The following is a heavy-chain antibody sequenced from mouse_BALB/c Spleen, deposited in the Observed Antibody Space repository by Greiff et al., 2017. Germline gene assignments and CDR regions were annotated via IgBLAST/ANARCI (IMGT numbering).Heavy chain of an antibody. CDR1: GFTFSDYY. Sequence: DVMLVESGGGLVKPGGSLKLSCAASGFTFSDYYMYWVRQTPEKRLEWVATISDGGSYTYYPDSVKGRFTISRDNAKNNLYLQMSSLKSEDTAMYYCAREGTIYAMDYWGQGTSVTVSS. D-gene: IGHD1-1*02. CDR3: AREGTIYAMDY. V-gene: IGHV5-4*02. CDR2: ISDGGSYT. J-gene: IGHJ4*01.